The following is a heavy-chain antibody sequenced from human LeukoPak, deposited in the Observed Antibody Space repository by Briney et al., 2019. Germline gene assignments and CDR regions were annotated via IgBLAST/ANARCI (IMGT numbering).Heavy chain of an antibody. Sequence: PSDTLSLTCTVSGDSISSSSHYWGWIRPPPGKGLEWIGVSTYYNPSLKNRVTISRDTSKNQFSLKLSSVTAADTAIYYCARAGYSYGIISYFDSWGQGTLVTVSS. D-gene: IGHD5-18*01. CDR1: GDSISSSSHY. CDR3: ARAGYSYGIISYFDS. CDR2: VST. J-gene: IGHJ4*02. V-gene: IGHV4-39*01.